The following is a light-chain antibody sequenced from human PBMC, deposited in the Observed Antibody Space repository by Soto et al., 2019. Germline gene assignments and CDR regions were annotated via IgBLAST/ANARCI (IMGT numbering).Light chain of an antibody. CDR1: QDIGHS. Sequence: DIQMTQSPSSLSASIGYRVTITFQASQDIGHSLTWYQQLPGKPPKLLIYGATNLEAGVPLRFSGRGSGTHFTFTIASLEPEDIAVYYCQQRSRWPVTFGQGTKVDI. CDR2: GAT. J-gene: IGKJ1*01. CDR3: QQRSRWPVT. V-gene: IGKV1-33*01.